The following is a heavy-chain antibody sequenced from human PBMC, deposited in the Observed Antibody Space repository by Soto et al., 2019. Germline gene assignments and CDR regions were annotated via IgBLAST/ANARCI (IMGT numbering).Heavy chain of an antibody. CDR2: IYYSGST. CDR1: GGSISSGDYY. J-gene: IGHJ4*02. Sequence: SETLSLTCTVSGGSISSGDYYWSWIRQPPGKGLEWIGYIYYSGSTYYNPSLKSRVTISVDTSKNQFSLKLSSVTAADTAVYYCAREMSLYYNSSGYDYWGQGTLVTVSS. D-gene: IGHD3-22*01. V-gene: IGHV4-30-4*01. CDR3: AREMSLYYNSSGYDY.